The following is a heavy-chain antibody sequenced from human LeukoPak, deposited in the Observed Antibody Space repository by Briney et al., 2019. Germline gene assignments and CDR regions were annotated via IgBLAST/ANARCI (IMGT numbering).Heavy chain of an antibody. CDR3: ARRGSGINFDY. Sequence: ASVKVSCKASGYTFTGYYMHCVRQAPGQGLEWMGWMNPNSGNTGYAQKFQGRVTITRNTSISTAYMELSSLRSEDTAVYYCARRGSGINFDYWGQGTLVTVSS. CDR1: GYTFTGYY. J-gene: IGHJ4*02. CDR2: MNPNSGNT. D-gene: IGHD2-15*01. V-gene: IGHV1-8*03.